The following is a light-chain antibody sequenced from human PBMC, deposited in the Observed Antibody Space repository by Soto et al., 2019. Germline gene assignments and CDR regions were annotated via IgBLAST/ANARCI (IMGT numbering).Light chain of an antibody. V-gene: IGLV3-1*01. Sequence: SYELTQPPSVSVSPGQTASITCSGANLGNKYVCWYQQKPGQSPVLVISQDSKRPSGIPERFSGSNSGDTATLTISGTQALDEADYYCQAWDSSIVIFGGGTKLTVL. CDR2: QDS. J-gene: IGLJ2*01. CDR3: QAWDSSIVI. CDR1: NLGNKY.